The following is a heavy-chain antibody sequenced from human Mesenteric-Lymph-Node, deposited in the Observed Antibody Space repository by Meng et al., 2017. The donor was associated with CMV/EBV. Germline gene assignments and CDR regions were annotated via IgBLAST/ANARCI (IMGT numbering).Heavy chain of an antibody. D-gene: IGHD6-6*01. CDR1: GFSFTSYS. CDR2: IDFSSNYI. J-gene: IGHJ4*02. Sequence: GESLKISCTASGFSFTSYSMNWVRQAPGKGLEWVSSIDFSSNYIYYADSLKGRFTISRDNAKNSLFLQMDSPRGEDTAVYYCVRRYSSSDYFDFWGQGTLVTVSS. CDR3: VRRYSSSDYFDF. V-gene: IGHV3-21*01.